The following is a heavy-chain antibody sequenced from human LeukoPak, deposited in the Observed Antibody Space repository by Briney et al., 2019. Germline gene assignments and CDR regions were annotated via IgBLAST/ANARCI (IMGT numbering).Heavy chain of an antibody. D-gene: IGHD3-3*01. J-gene: IGHJ4*02. CDR1: GGSISSSSYY. CDR3: ARGTHDFWSGYHYFDY. CDR2: IYYSGST. Sequence: PSETLSLTCTVSGGSISSSSYYWGWIRQPPGKGLEWIGSIYYSGSTYYNPSLKSRVTISVDTSKNQFSLKLSSVTAADTAVYYCARGTHDFWSGYHYFDYWGQGTLVTVSS. V-gene: IGHV4-39*07.